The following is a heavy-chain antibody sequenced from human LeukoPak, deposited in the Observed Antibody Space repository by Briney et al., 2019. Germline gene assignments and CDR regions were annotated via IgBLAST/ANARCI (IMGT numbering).Heavy chain of an antibody. V-gene: IGHV5-51*01. J-gene: IGHJ4*02. Sequence: GESLKISCKTSGYRFTSYWIGWVRQMPGKGLEWMGFIAPVDSDTRYSPSFQGRVTISADKSITTAYLQWSSLQASDTAMYYCARHGSLYYFDYWAQGTLVTVSS. CDR3: ARHGSLYYFDY. CDR2: IAPVDSDT. CDR1: GYRFTSYW. D-gene: IGHD3-10*01.